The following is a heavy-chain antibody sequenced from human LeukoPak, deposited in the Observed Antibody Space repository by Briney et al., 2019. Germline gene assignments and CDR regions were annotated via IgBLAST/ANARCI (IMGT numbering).Heavy chain of an antibody. D-gene: IGHD3-3*01. CDR1: GFTFINYG. CDR2: IYSGGST. V-gene: IGHV3-53*01. CDR3: ARSRFLEWPFH. Sequence: GGSLRLSCVASGFTFINYGMNWVRQAPGKGREWVSVIYSGGSTYYADSVKGRFTISRDNSKNTLYLQMNSLRAEDTAVYYCARSRFLEWPFHWGQGTLVTVSS. J-gene: IGHJ4*02.